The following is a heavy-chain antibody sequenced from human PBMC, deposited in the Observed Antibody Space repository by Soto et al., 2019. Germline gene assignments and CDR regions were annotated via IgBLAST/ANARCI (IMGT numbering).Heavy chain of an antibody. J-gene: IGHJ3*02. D-gene: IGHD1-26*01. CDR3: AKDLLRRGELSVFDI. CDR2: ISWNSGSI. Sequence: GGSLRLSCAASGFHFDDYAMHWVRPAPGKGLEWVSGISWNSGSIGYADSVKGRFTISRDNAKNSLYLQMNSLRAEDTALYYCAKDLLRRGELSVFDIWAQGTMVTVSS. V-gene: IGHV3-9*01. CDR1: GFHFDDYA.